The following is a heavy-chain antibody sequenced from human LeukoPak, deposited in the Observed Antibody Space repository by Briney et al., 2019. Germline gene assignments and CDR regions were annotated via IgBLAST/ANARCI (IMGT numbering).Heavy chain of an antibody. CDR3: ARTSPRAATFDY. D-gene: IGHD2-15*01. V-gene: IGHV4-4*07. Sequence: SETLSLTCAVSGGSISSYYWSWIRQPAGKGLEWIGRIYTSGTTNHNPSLKSRVTMSVGTSKNQFSLNLNSVTAADTAVYYCARTSPRAATFDYWGQGTLVTVSS. CDR2: IYTSGTT. J-gene: IGHJ4*02. CDR1: GGSISSYY.